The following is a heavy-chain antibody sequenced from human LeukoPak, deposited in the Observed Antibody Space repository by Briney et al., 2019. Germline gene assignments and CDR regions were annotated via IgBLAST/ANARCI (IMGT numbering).Heavy chain of an antibody. D-gene: IGHD3-10*01. CDR1: GFTFSSYE. CDR2: ISSSGSTI. Sequence: PGGSLRLSCAASGFTFSSYEMNWVRQAPGKGLEWVSYISSSGSTIYYADSVKGRFTISRDNAKNSLYLQMNSLRAEDTAVYYCARTYGSGSYSLYYFDYWGQGTLVTVCS. CDR3: ARTYGSGSYSLYYFDY. V-gene: IGHV3-48*03. J-gene: IGHJ4*02.